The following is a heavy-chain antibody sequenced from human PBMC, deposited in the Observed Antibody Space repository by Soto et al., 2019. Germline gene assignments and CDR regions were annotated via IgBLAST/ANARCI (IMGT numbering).Heavy chain of an antibody. CDR3: ARAAAGTDYNWFDP. CDR1: GYTFTRHY. Sequence: GAPVEVSRKASGYTFTRHYMPWGRQAPGQGLEWMGWINPNSGGTNYAQKFQGWVTMARDTSISTAYMELSRLRSDDTAVYYCARAAAGTDYNWFDPWGQGTLVTVSS. J-gene: IGHJ5*02. CDR2: INPNSGGT. V-gene: IGHV1-2*04. D-gene: IGHD6-13*01.